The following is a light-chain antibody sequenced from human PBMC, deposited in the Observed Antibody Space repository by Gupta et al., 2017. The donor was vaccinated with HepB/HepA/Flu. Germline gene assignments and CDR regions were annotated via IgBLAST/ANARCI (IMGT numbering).Light chain of an antibody. J-gene: IGKJ2*01. V-gene: IGKV3-20*01. CDR2: GAS. CDR1: QTIRHSS. CDR3: QQFASSPQT. Sequence: EIVLTQSPGTLSLSPGERATLSCRASQTIRHSSLAWYQHKPGQAPRLLIYGASSRTTGIPDRFSGSGSGTDFTLTISRLEPEDFAVYYCQQFASSPQTFGQGTRLEI.